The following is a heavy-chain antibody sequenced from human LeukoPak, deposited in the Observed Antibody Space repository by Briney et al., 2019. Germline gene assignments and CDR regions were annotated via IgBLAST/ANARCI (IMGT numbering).Heavy chain of an antibody. J-gene: IGHJ5*02. CDR2: INSDGGST. CDR1: GFTFSTYW. Sequence: PGGSLRLSCAASGFTFSTYWMHWVRQAPGKGLAWVSCINSDGGSTSYADSVKGRFTISRDNAKNTLFLQMNSLRADDTAVYYCARVAAAGEKLNWFDPWGQGTLVTVSS. CDR3: ARVAAAGEKLNWFDP. D-gene: IGHD6-13*01. V-gene: IGHV3-74*01.